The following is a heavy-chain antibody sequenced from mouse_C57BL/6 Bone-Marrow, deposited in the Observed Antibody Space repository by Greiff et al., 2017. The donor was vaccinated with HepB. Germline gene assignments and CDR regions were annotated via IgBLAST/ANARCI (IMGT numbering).Heavy chain of an antibody. D-gene: IGHD2-14*01. CDR2: IYPRSGNT. Sequence: QVQLKESGAELARPGASVKLSCKASGYTFTSYGISWVKQRTGQGLEWIGEIYPRSGNTYYNEKFKGKATLTADKYSSTAYMELRSLTSEDSAVYFCARSRGTYFDYWGQGTTLTVSS. J-gene: IGHJ2*01. CDR1: GYTFTSYG. V-gene: IGHV1-81*01. CDR3: ARSRGTYFDY.